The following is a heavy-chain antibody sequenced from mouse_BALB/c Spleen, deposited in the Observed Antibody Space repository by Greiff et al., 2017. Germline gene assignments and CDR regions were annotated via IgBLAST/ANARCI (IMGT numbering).Heavy chain of an antibody. V-gene: IGHV5-17*02. CDR3: ARGGYYYGSSLDY. CDR2: ISSGSSTI. Sequence: EVMLVESGGGLVQPGGSRKLSCAASGFTFSSFGMHWVRQAPEKGLEWVAYISSGSSTIYYADTVKGRFTISRDNPKNTLFLQMTSLRSEDTAMYYCARGGYYYGSSLDYWGQGTTLTVSS. CDR1: GFTFSSFG. D-gene: IGHD1-1*01. J-gene: IGHJ2*01.